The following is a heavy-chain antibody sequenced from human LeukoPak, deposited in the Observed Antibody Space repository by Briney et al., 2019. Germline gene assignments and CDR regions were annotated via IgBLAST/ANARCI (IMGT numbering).Heavy chain of an antibody. V-gene: IGHV4-59*01. CDR3: ARSRYDDKAFQH. D-gene: IGHD3-16*01. CDR2: IYYSGST. CDR1: GFTFSSYW. J-gene: IGHJ1*01. Sequence: PGGSLRLSCAASGFTFSSYWMSWVRQPPGKGLEWIGYIYYSGSTNYNPSLKSRVTISVDTSKNQFSLKLSSVTAADTAVYYCARSRYDDKAFQHWGQGTLVTVSS.